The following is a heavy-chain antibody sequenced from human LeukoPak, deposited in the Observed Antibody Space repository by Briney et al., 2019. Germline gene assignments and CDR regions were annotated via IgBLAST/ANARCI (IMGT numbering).Heavy chain of an antibody. CDR2: IIPIFGTA. D-gene: IGHD3-22*01. CDR1: GGTFSNYA. J-gene: IGHJ4*02. Sequence: SVKVSCKASGGTFSNYAINLVRQAPGQGLEWMGGIIPIFGTANYPQKFQGRVTITTDESTSTAYVELSSLRSEDTAVYYCARGRGTNYYDSSGYYYFDYWAREPWSPSPQ. CDR3: ARGRGTNYYDSSGYYYFDY. V-gene: IGHV1-69*05.